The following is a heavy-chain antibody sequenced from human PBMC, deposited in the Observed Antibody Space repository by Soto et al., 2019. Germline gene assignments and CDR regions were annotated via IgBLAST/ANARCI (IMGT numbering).Heavy chain of an antibody. J-gene: IGHJ4*02. Sequence: QVQLVQSGADVRKPGSSVKVSCKASGGTFRTHGISWVRQAPGQGLEWMGGIIPMFGSANYAQKFQGRVTITADESTSTAYMELRSLRYADKAVYYCAGYSRCWYNFEDWGQGTLVTVS. CDR3: AGYSRCWYNFED. D-gene: IGHD6-13*01. CDR1: GGTFRTHG. V-gene: IGHV1-69*01. CDR2: IIPMFGSA.